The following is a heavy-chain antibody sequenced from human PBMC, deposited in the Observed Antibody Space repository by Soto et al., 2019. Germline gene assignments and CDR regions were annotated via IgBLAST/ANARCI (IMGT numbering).Heavy chain of an antibody. J-gene: IGHJ4*02. CDR3: ARVSGRYSYGIDY. CDR2: IFHSGIS. Sequence: SETLSLTCAVSGGSITTVGYSWSWIRQPPGKGLEWIGYIFHSGISYSNPSLKGRVTMSVDGSKNRFSLRLSSVTAADTAVYYCARVSGRYSYGIDYWGQGTLVTVSS. V-gene: IGHV4-30-2*01. D-gene: IGHD5-18*01. CDR1: GGSITTVGYS.